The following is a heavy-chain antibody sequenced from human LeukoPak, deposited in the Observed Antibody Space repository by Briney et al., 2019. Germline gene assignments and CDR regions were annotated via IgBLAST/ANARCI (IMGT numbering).Heavy chain of an antibody. CDR3: ARGEKPYDY. Sequence: RASVKVSCKTSGYTFTYYVISGVRQAPGQGLEWMGWINAYNGNTNDAQKFQGRVTMTTDTSTSTAYMGLRSLRSDDTAVYYCARGEKPYDYWGQGTLVSVSS. CDR1: GYTFTYYV. J-gene: IGHJ4*02. CDR2: INAYNGNT. D-gene: IGHD1-26*01. V-gene: IGHV1-18*01.